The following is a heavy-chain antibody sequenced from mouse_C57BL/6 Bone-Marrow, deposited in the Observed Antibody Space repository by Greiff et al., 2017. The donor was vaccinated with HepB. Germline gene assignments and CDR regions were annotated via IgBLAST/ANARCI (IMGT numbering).Heavy chain of an antibody. CDR2: IHPNSGST. Sequence: VQLKQPGAELVKPGASVKLSCKASGYTFTSYWMHWVKQRPGQGLEWIGMIHPNSGSTNYNEKFKSKATLTVDKSSSTAYMQLSSLTSEDSAVYYCARLYDGYYVWDYWGQGTTLTVSS. V-gene: IGHV1-64*01. CDR1: GYTFTSYW. D-gene: IGHD2-3*01. CDR3: ARLYDGYYVWDY. J-gene: IGHJ2*01.